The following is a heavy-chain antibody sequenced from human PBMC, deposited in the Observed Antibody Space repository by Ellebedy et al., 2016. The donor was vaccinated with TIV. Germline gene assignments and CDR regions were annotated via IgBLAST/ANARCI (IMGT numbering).Heavy chain of an antibody. CDR3: HLREGYSYGPDY. D-gene: IGHD5-18*01. V-gene: IGHV3-7*01. Sequence: PGGSLRLSCAAWGFSFSNFWMSWVRQAPGKGLEWVANIKQDGSEKYYVDSVKGRFTISRDNAKNSLYLQMNSLRAEDTAVYYCHLREGYSYGPDYWGQGTLVTVSS. J-gene: IGHJ4*02. CDR2: IKQDGSEK. CDR1: GFSFSNFW.